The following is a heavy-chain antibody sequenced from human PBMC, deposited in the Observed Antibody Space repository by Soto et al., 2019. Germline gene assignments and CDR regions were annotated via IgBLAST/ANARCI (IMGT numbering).Heavy chain of an antibody. CDR3: ARPGDERGVIIRSRRDYYYYYYMDV. CDR2: MNPNSGNT. V-gene: IGHV1-8*01. CDR1: GYTFTSYD. D-gene: IGHD3-10*01. J-gene: IGHJ6*03. Sequence: ASVKVSCKASGYTFTSYDINWVRQATGQGLEWMGWMNPNSGNTGYTQKFQGRVTMTRNTSISTAYMELSSLRSEDTAVYYCARPGDERGVIIRSRRDYYYYYYMDVWGKGTTVTVSS.